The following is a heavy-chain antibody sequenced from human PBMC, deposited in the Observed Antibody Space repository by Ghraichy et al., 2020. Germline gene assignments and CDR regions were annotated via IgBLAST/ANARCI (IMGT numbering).Heavy chain of an antibody. V-gene: IGHV4-59*01. CDR1: GGSISSYY. Sequence: SETLSLTCTVSGGSISSYYWSWIRQPPRKGLEWIGYIYYSGSTNYNPSLKSRVTISVDTSKNQFSLKLSSVTAADTAVYYCARAPGAFDFWSGYLQGGNYYYGMDVWGQGTTVTVSS. CDR2: IYYSGST. CDR3: ARAPGAFDFWSGYLQGGNYYYGMDV. J-gene: IGHJ6*02. D-gene: IGHD3-3*01.